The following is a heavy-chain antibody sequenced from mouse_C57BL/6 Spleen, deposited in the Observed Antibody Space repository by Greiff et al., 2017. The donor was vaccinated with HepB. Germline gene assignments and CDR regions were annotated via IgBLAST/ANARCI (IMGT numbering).Heavy chain of an antibody. J-gene: IGHJ3*01. D-gene: IGHD3-3*01. CDR2: IDPETGGT. CDR3: TREAVWGTGFAY. CDR1: GYTFTDYE. V-gene: IGHV1-15*01. Sequence: QVQLKQSGAELVRPGASVTLSCKASGYTFTDYEMHWVKQTPVHGLEWIGAIDPETGGTAYNQKFKGKAILTADKSSSTAYMELRSLTSEDSAVYYGTREAVWGTGFAYWGQVTLVTVSA.